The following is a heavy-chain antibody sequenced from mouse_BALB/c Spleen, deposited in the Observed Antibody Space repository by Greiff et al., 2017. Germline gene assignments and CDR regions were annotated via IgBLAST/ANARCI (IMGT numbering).Heavy chain of an antibody. CDR2: ISYSGST. Sequence: VQLKESGPGLVKPSQSLSLTCTVTGYSITSDYAWNWIRQFPGNKLEWMGYISYSGSTSYNPSLKSRISITRDTSKNQFFLQLNSVTTEDTATYYCARGLRRGAYWGQGTLVTVSA. V-gene: IGHV3-2*02. CDR3: ARGLRRGAY. CDR1: GYSITSDYA. D-gene: IGHD2-2*01. J-gene: IGHJ3*01.